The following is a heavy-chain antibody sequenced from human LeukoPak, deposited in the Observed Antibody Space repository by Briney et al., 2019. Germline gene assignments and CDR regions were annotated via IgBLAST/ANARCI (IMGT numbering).Heavy chain of an antibody. J-gene: IGHJ4*02. CDR1: GFTFSSYS. Sequence: GGSLRLSCAASGFTFSSYSMNWDRQAPGKGLEWVSSISSSSSYIYYADSVKGRFTISRDNAKNSLYLQMNSLRAEDTAVYYCVSLPNIAADTAYWGQGTLVTVSS. CDR2: ISSSSSYI. V-gene: IGHV3-21*01. CDR3: VSLPNIAADTAY. D-gene: IGHD6-13*01.